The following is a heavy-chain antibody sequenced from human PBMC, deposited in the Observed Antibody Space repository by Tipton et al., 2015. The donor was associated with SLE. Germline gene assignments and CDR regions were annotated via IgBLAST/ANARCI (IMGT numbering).Heavy chain of an antibody. D-gene: IGHD3-10*01. CDR1: GGSFSGYY. V-gene: IGHV4-34*01. CDR3: AALDYHGSGSRY. J-gene: IGHJ4*02. CDR2: INHSGST. Sequence: TLSLTCAVYGGSFSGYYWSWIRQPPGKGLEWIGKINHSGSTNYNPSLKSRVTISVDTSKNQFSLKLGSVTAADTAVYYCAALDYHGSGSRYWGQGALVTVSS.